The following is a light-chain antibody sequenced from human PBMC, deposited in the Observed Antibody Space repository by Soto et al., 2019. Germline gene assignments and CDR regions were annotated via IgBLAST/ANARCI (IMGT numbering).Light chain of an antibody. V-gene: IGLV2-14*01. CDR3: SSHTTYSTRV. CDR1: SSDIGSYNY. Sequence: SALPQPASVSVSPGQSIAISCTGTSSDIGSYNYVSWYQQHPGKAPKLMIHEVSNRPSGVSDRFSGSKSGNTASLTISGLQADDEADYYCSSHTTYSTRVFGTGTKATVL. CDR2: EVS. J-gene: IGLJ1*01.